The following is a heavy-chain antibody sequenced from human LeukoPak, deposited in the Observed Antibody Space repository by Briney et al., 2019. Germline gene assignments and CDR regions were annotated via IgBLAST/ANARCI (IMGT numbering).Heavy chain of an antibody. CDR3: ARHGTSGTNLNWFDP. Sequence: SETLSLTCAVYGGSFSAYYWSWIRQPPGKGLEWIGYIYYSGSTNYNPSLKSRVTISVDTSKNQFSLNLSSVTAADTAVYYCARHGTSGTNLNWFDPWGQGTLVTVSS. CDR2: IYYSGST. V-gene: IGHV4-59*01. CDR1: GGSFSAYY. D-gene: IGHD1-1*01. J-gene: IGHJ5*02.